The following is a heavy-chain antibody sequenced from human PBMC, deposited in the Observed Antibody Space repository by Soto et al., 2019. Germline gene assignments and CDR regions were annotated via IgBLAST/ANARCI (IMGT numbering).Heavy chain of an antibody. CDR3: ARGLGADYYFDY. D-gene: IGHD1-26*01. CDR1: GFTFSSYA. CDR2: ISYDGSNK. V-gene: IGHV3-30-3*01. Sequence: GGSLRLSCAASGFTFSSYAMHWVRQAPGKGLEWVAVISYDGSNKYYADSVKCRFTISRDNSKNTLYLQMNSLRAEDTAVYYCARGLGADYYFDYWGQGTLVTVSS. J-gene: IGHJ4*02.